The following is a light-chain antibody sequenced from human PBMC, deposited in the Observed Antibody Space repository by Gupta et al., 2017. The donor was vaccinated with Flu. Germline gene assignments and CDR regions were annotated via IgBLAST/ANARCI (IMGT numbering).Light chain of an antibody. V-gene: IGLV3-1*01. J-gene: IGLJ3*02. Sequence: SYELTQPASVFVSPGQPASIACSGDVLGDKMVSWYQQRSGQSPDLVIYQDDKRPAVIPGRFSGSTCGNTATMTVSGAQAVDGADYCCQAWDSNTWVFGGGTTLTVL. CDR1: VLGDKM. CDR3: QAWDSNTWV. CDR2: QDD.